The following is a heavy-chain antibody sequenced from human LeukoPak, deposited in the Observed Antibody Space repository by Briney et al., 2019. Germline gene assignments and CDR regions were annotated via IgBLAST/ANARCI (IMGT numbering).Heavy chain of an antibody. J-gene: IGHJ4*02. CDR1: GFTFSNFA. CDR3: AKNSDISVYYSEGFDY. D-gene: IGHD3-22*01. V-gene: IGHV3-23*01. Sequence: GGSLRLSCAASGFTFSNFAMNWVRQAPGKGLEWVSAISGGGSATFYAASVKGRFTISRDNSKNTVFLQMNSLRAEDTAVYYCAKNSDISVYYSEGFDYWGQGTLVTVSS. CDR2: ISGGGSAT.